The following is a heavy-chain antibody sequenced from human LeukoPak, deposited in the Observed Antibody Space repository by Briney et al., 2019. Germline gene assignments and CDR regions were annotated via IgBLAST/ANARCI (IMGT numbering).Heavy chain of an antibody. Sequence: GGSLSLSCAASGFTFSSYAMHRGRQAAGKGGGWGAVISYDGSNKYYADSVKGRFTIFRDNSKNTLYLQMNSLRAEDTAVYYCARDSGQQLDSEAFDIWGQGTMVTVSS. D-gene: IGHD6-13*01. CDR2: ISYDGSNK. J-gene: IGHJ3*02. CDR3: ARDSGQQLDSEAFDI. V-gene: IGHV3-30-3*01. CDR1: GFTFSSYA.